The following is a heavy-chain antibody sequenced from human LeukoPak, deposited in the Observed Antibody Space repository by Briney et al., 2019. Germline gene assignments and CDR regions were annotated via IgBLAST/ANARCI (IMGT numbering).Heavy chain of an antibody. V-gene: IGHV3-66*02. D-gene: IGHD2-2*01. J-gene: IGHJ5*02. CDR2: IYSGGST. CDR3: ASRASCYHNNWFDP. CDR1: GFTVGSNY. Sequence: GGSLRLSCAASGFTVGSNYMSWVRQTPGKGLEWVSVIYSGGSTYYADSVKGRFTISRDNSKNTLYLQMNSVRVEDTAVYHCASRASCYHNNWFDPWGQGTLVTVSS.